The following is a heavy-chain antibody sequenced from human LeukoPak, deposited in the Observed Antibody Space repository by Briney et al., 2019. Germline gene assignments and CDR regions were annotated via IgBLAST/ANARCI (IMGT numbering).Heavy chain of an antibody. D-gene: IGHD2-2*01. CDR1: GGTFSSYA. Sequence: SVKVSCKASGGTFSSYAISWVRQAPGQGLEWMGRIIPILGIANYAQKFQGRVTITADKSTSTAYMELSSLRSEDTAVYYCARASLGIVVVPAPINWFDPWGQGTLVTVSS. V-gene: IGHV1-69*04. CDR3: ARASLGIVVVPAPINWFDP. J-gene: IGHJ5*02. CDR2: IIPILGIA.